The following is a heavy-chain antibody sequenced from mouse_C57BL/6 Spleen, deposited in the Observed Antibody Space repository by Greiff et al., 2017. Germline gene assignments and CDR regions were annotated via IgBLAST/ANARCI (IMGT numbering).Heavy chain of an antibody. V-gene: IGHV5-6*01. CDR3: ARQDSSGYFDY. CDR2: ISSGGSYT. Sequence: EVQLQESGGDLVKPGGSLKLSCAASGFTFSSYGMSWVRQTPDKRLEWVATISSGGSYTYYPDSVKGRFTISRDNAKNTLYLQMSSLKSEDTAMYYCARQDSSGYFDYWGQGTTLTVSS. D-gene: IGHD3-2*02. J-gene: IGHJ2*01. CDR1: GFTFSSYG.